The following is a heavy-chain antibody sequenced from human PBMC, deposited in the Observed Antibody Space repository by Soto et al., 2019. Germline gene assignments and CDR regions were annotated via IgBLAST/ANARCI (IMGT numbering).Heavy chain of an antibody. D-gene: IGHD2-15*01. J-gene: IGHJ5*02. V-gene: IGHV4-31*03. CDR3: ARERLLATIAPHNWFDP. Sequence: SETLSLTCTVSGGSISSGGYYWSWIRQHPGKGLEWIGYIYYSGSTYYNPSLKSRVTISVDTSKNQFSLKLSSVTAADTAVYYCARERLLATIAPHNWFDPWGQGTLVTVSS. CDR2: IYYSGST. CDR1: GGSISSGGYY.